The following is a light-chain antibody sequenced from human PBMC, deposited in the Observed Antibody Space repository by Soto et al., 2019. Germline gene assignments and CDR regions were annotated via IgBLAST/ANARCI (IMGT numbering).Light chain of an antibody. CDR3: QQYGSSPPFT. Sequence: EIVLTQSPGTLSLSPGERATLSCRASQSVSNNYLAWYQEKPGQAPRLLIYGASSRATGIPDRFSGSGSGTDCTLTISRLEPEDCAVYYCQQYGSSPPFTCGQGTKLEIK. CDR2: GAS. CDR1: QSVSNNY. V-gene: IGKV3-20*01. J-gene: IGKJ2*01.